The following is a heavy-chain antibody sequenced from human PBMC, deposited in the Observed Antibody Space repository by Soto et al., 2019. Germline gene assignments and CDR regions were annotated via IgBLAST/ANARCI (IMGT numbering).Heavy chain of an antibody. Sequence: SXTLSLTCSVSGASISSFNLNWVRQPAGKGPEWVGRLNIAGTINYNPSLKSRITMSMDTSKNQISLHLRPVTAADTAIYYCARDRGEYTSSWFWYFSHWGHGTLVTASS. CDR2: LNIAGTI. J-gene: IGHJ2*01. V-gene: IGHV4-4*07. D-gene: IGHD6-13*01. CDR1: GASISSFN. CDR3: ARDRGEYTSSWFWYFSH.